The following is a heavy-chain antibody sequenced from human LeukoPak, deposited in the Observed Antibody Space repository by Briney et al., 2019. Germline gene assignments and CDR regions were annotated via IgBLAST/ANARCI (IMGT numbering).Heavy chain of an antibody. Sequence: PGGSLRLSCAASGFTFSSYAMSWVRQAPGKGLEWVSAISGSGGNTFYADSVKGRFTISRDNSKNTLYLQMNGLRADDTAVYYCGKDLQGYYRVCGYWGQGTLVTVSS. CDR1: GFTFSSYA. D-gene: IGHD1-26*01. CDR3: GKDLQGYYRVCGY. V-gene: IGHV3-23*01. J-gene: IGHJ4*02. CDR2: ISGSGGNT.